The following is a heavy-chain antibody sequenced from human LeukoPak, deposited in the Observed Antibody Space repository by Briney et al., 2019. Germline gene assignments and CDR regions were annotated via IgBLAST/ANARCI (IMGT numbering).Heavy chain of an antibody. CDR2: INHSGST. Sequence: SETLSLTCTVSGGSISSYYWSWIRQPPGKGLEWIGEINHSGSTNYNPSLKSRVTISVDTSKNQFSLKLSSVTAADTAVYYCARDRTWIQIHFRYYYGMDVWGQGTTVTVSS. CDR3: ARDRTWIQIHFRYYYGMDV. J-gene: IGHJ6*02. V-gene: IGHV4-34*01. D-gene: IGHD5-18*01. CDR1: GGSISSYY.